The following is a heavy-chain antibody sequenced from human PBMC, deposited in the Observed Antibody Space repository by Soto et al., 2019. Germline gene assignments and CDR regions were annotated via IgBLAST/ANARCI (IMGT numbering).Heavy chain of an antibody. CDR2: IYYSGST. J-gene: IGHJ4*02. CDR3: AGRASRYYYDSSGYFDY. CDR1: GGSISSYY. D-gene: IGHD3-22*01. Sequence: PSETLSLTCTVSGGSISSYYWSWIRQPPGKGLEWIGYIYYSGSTNYNPSLKSRVTISVDMSKNQFSLKLSSVTAADTAVYYCAGRASRYYYDSSGYFDYWGQGTLVTVSS. V-gene: IGHV4-59*01.